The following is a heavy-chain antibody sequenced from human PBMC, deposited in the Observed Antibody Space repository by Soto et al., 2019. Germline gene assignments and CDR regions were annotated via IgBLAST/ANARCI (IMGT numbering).Heavy chain of an antibody. Sequence: EVQLVESGGGLIQPGGSLRLSCGASGFSFSDSGMNWVRRAPGKGLEWVSYIRSSRRNIYYAAAVEGRFTVSRDNVKSARHLQMNSLRGEDTGVYYCARTRMEWALYFDNWGRGTLGTVSS. CDR3: ARTRMEWALYFDN. CDR1: GFSFSDSG. V-gene: IGHV3-48*01. D-gene: IGHD3-3*01. J-gene: IGHJ4*02. CDR2: IRSSRRNI.